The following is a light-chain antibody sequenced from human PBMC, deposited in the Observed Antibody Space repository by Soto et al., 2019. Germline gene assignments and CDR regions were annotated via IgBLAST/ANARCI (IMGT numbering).Light chain of an antibody. J-gene: IGKJ4*01. V-gene: IGKV1-39*01. CDR2: AAS. CDR1: QRISSY. CDR3: QQSYSTPLT. Sequence: DIQMTQSSSSLSASVGDRVTITCRASQRISSYLSWYQQKPGKAPKLLIYAASSLQSGVPSRFSGSGPGTDFTLTISSLQPEDFATYYCQQSYSTPLTFGGGTKVDI.